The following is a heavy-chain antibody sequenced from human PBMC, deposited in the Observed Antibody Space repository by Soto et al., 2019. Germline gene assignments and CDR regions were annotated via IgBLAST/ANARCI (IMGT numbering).Heavy chain of an antibody. V-gene: IGHV4-4*02. D-gene: IGHD3-16*01. Sequence: SETLSLTCAVSGGSISSSNWWSWVRQPPGKGLEWIGEIYHSGSTNYNPSLKSRVTISVDKSKNQFSLKLSSVTAADTAVYYCARGNDYVWGSYYDYWGQGTLVTVSS. J-gene: IGHJ4*02. CDR1: GGSISSSNW. CDR3: ARGNDYVWGSYYDY. CDR2: IYHSGST.